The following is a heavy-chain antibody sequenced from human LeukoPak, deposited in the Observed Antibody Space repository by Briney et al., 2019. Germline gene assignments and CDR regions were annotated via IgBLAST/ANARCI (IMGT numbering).Heavy chain of an antibody. CDR1: GGSISSGGYS. V-gene: IGHV4-30-2*01. D-gene: IGHD3-22*01. J-gene: IGHJ4*02. Sequence: PSETLSLTCAVSGGSISSGGYSWSWIRQPPGKGLEWIGYIYHSGSTYYNPSLKSRVTISVDRSKNQFSLKLSSVTAADTAVYYCARGYYYDSSGSDINFDYWGQGTLVTVSS. CDR3: ARGYYYDSSGSDINFDY. CDR2: IYHSGST.